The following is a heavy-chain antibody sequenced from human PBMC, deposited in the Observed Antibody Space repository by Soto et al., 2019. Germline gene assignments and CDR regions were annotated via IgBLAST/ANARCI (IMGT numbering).Heavy chain of an antibody. CDR2: IYYSGST. CDR1: GGSISGYY. J-gene: IGHJ4*02. CDR3: AREGSSGYKFFDY. Sequence: SETLSLTCTVSGGSISGYYWSWIRQPPRKGLEWVAYIYYSGSTSSYNPSLKSRLTITADTSKNQFYLSLPSVTAADTAVYCCAREGSSGYKFFDYWGQGTLVTVSS. D-gene: IGHD3-22*01. V-gene: IGHV4-59*01.